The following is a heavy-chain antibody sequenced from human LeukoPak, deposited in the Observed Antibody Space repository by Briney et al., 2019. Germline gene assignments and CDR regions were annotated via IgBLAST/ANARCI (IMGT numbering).Heavy chain of an antibody. CDR1: GGSFSGYY. CDR3: ARYQTGTMFAV. V-gene: IGHV4-34*10. J-gene: IGHJ4*02. Sequence: SETLSLTCAVYGGSFSGYYWSWIRQPPGKGLKWIGTHSHSGSAYYNPSLRSRITMSLDTSENQLSLKLYSVTAADTAIYYCARYQTGTMFAVWGQGTLVTISS. D-gene: IGHD1/OR15-1a*01. CDR2: HSHSGSA.